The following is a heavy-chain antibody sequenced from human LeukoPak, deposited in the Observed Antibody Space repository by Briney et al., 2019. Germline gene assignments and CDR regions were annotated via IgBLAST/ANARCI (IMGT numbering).Heavy chain of an antibody. J-gene: IGHJ4*02. CDR1: GFTFSSYW. V-gene: IGHV3-7*03. CDR3: AREGCGNRITMVRGVITN. CDR2: IKHDASEK. D-gene: IGHD3-10*01. Sequence: PGGSLRLSCAASGFTFSSYWMSWVRQAPGKGLEWVANIKHDASEKYFMESLKGRFTISRDNAKNSLYLQVNSLRAEDTAVYYCAREGCGNRITMVRGVITNWGQGTLVTVSS.